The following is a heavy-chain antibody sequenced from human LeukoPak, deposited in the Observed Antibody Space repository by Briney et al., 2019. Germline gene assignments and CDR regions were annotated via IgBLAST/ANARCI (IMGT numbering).Heavy chain of an antibody. D-gene: IGHD3-3*01. J-gene: IGHJ4*02. CDR2: ISSSSSYI. CDR1: GFTFSSYS. CDR3: AKDWDFWSGYFDY. V-gene: IGHV3-21*01. Sequence: GGSLRLSCAASGFTFSSYSMNWVRQAPGKGLEWVSSISSSSSYIYYADSVKGRFTISRDNSKNTLYLQMNSLRAEDTAVYYCAKDWDFWSGYFDYWGQGTLVTVSS.